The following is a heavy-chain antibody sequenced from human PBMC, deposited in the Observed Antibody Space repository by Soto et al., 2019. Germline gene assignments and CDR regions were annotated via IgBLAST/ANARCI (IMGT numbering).Heavy chain of an antibody. J-gene: IGHJ4*02. CDR2: INSDGSST. CDR1: GFTFSSYW. CDR3: VRTSLVVAAATREDY. V-gene: IGHV3-74*01. D-gene: IGHD2-15*01. Sequence: PGGSLRLSCAASGFTFSSYWMHWVRQAPGKGLVWVSRINSDGSSTSYADSVKGRFTIYRDNAKNTLYLQMNSLRAEDTAVYYCVRTSLVVAAATREDYWGQGTLVTVSS.